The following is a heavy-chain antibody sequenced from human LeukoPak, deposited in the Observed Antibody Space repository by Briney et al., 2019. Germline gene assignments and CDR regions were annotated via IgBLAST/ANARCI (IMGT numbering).Heavy chain of an antibody. CDR1: GGSISSYY. CDR3: ARRTVRGVWYFDL. CDR2: IYYSGST. J-gene: IGHJ2*01. D-gene: IGHD3-10*01. V-gene: IGHV4-59*01. Sequence: SETLSLTCTVSGGSISSYYWSWIRQPPGKGLEWIGYIYYSGSTNYNPSLKSRVTISVDTSKNQFSLKLSPVTAADTAVYYCARRTVRGVWYFDLWGRGTLVTVSS.